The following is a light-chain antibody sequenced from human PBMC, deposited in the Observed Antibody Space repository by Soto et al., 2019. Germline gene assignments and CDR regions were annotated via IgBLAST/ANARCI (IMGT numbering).Light chain of an antibody. CDR3: QRYNSAPRT. Sequence: EIQMTQSPSSLSSSVGDRFTITCRASQGIGNYLAWYQQKPGEVPKLLIYGASTLQSGVPSRFSGSGSGTDFTLTISTLQPEDVAIYYCQRYNSAPRTFGQGTKVEIK. CDR1: QGIGNY. CDR2: GAS. V-gene: IGKV1-27*01. J-gene: IGKJ1*01.